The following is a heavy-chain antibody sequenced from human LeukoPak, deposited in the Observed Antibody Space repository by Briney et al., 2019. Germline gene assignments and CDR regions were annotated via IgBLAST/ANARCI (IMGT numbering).Heavy chain of an antibody. CDR1: GGTFSSYA. J-gene: IGHJ6*02. Sequence: SVKVSCKASGGTFSSYAISWVRQAPGQGLEWMGGNIPIFGTANYAQKFQGRVTITADESTSTAYMELSSLRSEDTAVYYCARAPIIAAAGYYYYYGMDVWGQGTTVTVSS. V-gene: IGHV1-69*13. CDR2: NIPIFGTA. CDR3: ARAPIIAAAGYYYYYGMDV. D-gene: IGHD6-13*01.